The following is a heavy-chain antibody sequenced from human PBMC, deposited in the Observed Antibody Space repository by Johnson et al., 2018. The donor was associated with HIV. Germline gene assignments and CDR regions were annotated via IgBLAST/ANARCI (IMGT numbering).Heavy chain of an antibody. V-gene: IGHV3-66*02. CDR2: IYSGGST. J-gene: IGHJ3*02. Sequence: VQLVESGGGLVQPGGSLRLSCAASGFTVSSNYMSWVRQAPGKGLEWVSVIYSGGSTYYADSVKGLFTISRDNSKNTLYLQMNSLRAEDTAVYFCAKDSLVMAATPGALDIWGQGTRVTVSS. D-gene: IGHD1-26*01. CDR3: AKDSLVMAATPGALDI. CDR1: GFTVSSNY.